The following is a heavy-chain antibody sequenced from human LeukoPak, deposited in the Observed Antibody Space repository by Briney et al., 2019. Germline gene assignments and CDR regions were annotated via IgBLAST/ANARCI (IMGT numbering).Heavy chain of an antibody. D-gene: IGHD1-26*01. CDR1: GFTFSSYA. CDR2: ISGSGGNT. Sequence: GGSLRLSCAASGFTFSSYAMSWVRQAPGKGLEWVSAISGSGGNTYYADSVKGRFNISRDNSKNTLYLQMNSLIAEDTAVYYCAKPPVGATTREPWFDPWGQGTLVTVSS. V-gene: IGHV3-23*01. CDR3: AKPPVGATTREPWFDP. J-gene: IGHJ5*02.